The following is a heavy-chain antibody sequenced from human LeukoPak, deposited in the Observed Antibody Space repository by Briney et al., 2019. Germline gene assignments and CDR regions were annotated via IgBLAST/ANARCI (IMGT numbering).Heavy chain of an antibody. CDR1: GFTFSSYA. CDR2: ISYDGNNK. CDR3: VKDIQLST. J-gene: IGHJ3*01. D-gene: IGHD5-24*01. Sequence: GGSLRLSCAASGFTFSSYAMHWVRQAPGKGLEWVAVISYDGNNKYYSDSVKGRFTISRDNSKNTLYLQMNSLRVEDTAIYYCVKDIQLSTWGLGTMVTVSS. V-gene: IGHV3-30-3*02.